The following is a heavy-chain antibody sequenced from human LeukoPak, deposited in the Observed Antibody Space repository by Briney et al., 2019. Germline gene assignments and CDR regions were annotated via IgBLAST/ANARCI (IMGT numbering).Heavy chain of an antibody. CDR1: GYTLTELS. CDR3: AKDMRFDWTPYYFDY. V-gene: IGHV1-24*01. J-gene: IGHJ4*02. CDR2: FDPEDGET. Sequence: ASVKVSCKVSGYTLTELSMHWVRQAPGKGLEWTGGFDPEDGETIYAQKFQGRVTMTEDTSTDTAYMELSSLRSEDTAVYYCAKDMRFDWTPYYFDYWGQGTLVTVSS. D-gene: IGHD3-9*01.